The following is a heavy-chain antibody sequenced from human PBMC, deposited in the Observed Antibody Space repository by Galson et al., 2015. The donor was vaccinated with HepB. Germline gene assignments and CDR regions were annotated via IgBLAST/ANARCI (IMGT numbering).Heavy chain of an antibody. Sequence: PALVKPTQTLTLTCTFSGFSLSTSGMCVSWIRQPPGKALEWLALIDWDDDKYYSTSLKTRLTISKDTSKNQVVLTMTNMDPVDTATYYCARSTAMARFLSEDWYFDLWGRGTLVTVSS. CDR2: IDWDDDK. J-gene: IGHJ2*01. D-gene: IGHD3-3*01. CDR1: GFSLSTSGMC. V-gene: IGHV2-70*01. CDR3: ARSTAMARFLSEDWYFDL.